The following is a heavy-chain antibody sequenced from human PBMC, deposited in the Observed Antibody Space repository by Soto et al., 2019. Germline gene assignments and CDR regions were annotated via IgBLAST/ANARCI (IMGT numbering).Heavy chain of an antibody. D-gene: IGHD1-26*01. V-gene: IGHV3-66*03. Sequence: PGGSLRLSXSASEFLVSSNYMNWARQAPGKGREWVATSDGSGSAYYADSVRGRFTISRDNSKNTLYLQMNSLRAEDTAVFYCAKEAAATGGIGAFDIWGQGTLVTVSS. CDR2: SDGSGSA. CDR1: EFLVSSNY. J-gene: IGHJ3*02. CDR3: AKEAAATGGIGAFDI.